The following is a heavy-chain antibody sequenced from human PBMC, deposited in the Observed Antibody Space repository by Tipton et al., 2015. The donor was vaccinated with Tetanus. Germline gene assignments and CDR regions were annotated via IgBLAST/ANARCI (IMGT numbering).Heavy chain of an antibody. CDR3: AKVGNYGVNVDAFDI. Sequence: SLRLSCAASGFSVSRKYMTWVRQAPGKGLEWVSLTYGDGSTYYADSVKGRFTISRDGNSLYLQMNSLRAEDTALYYCAKVGNYGVNVDAFDIWGQGTMVTVSS. CDR1: GFSVSRKY. CDR2: TYGDGST. V-gene: IGHV3-53*01. D-gene: IGHD4-23*01. J-gene: IGHJ3*02.